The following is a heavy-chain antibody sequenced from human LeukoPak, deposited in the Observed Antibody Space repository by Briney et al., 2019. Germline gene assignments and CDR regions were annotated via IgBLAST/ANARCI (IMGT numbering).Heavy chain of an antibody. CDR2: ISYDGSNK. D-gene: IGHD2/OR15-2a*01. V-gene: IGHV3-30-3*01. CDR1: GFTFSSYA. CDR3: ASERGLLNHFDY. J-gene: IGHJ4*02. Sequence: PGRSLRLSCAASGFTFSSYAMHWVRQAPGKGLEWVAVISYDGSNKYYADSVKGRFTISRDNSKNTLYLQMNSLRAEDTAVYYCASERGLLNHFDYWGQGTLVTVSS.